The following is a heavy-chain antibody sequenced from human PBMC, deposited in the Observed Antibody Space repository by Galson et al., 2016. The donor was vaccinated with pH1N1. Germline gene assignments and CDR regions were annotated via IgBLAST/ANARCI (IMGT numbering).Heavy chain of an antibody. CDR3: SRDGDRRGDYRPWGDY. CDR2: ITYTSATI. J-gene: IGHJ4*02. Sequence: SLRLSCAASGFTFSSWHMDWVRQAPGEGLEWISFITYTSATIYYADSVKGRFTVSRDNAKNSLYLQMNSLRAEDTATYFCSRDGDRRGDYRPWGDYWGQGSLVIVSS. D-gene: IGHD4-17*01. V-gene: IGHV3-48*03. CDR1: GFTFSSWH.